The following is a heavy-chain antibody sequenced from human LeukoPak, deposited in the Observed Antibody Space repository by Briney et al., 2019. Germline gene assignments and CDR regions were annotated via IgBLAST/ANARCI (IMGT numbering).Heavy chain of an antibody. CDR2: FDPEDGET. Sequence: ASVTVSCKVSGYTLTELSMHWVRQAPGKGLEWMGGFDPEDGETIYAQKFQGRVTMTADTATATAYMELSSLRSEDTAVYYCATTIRMTTEEERAFDIWGQGTMVTVSS. J-gene: IGHJ3*02. CDR1: GYTLTELS. D-gene: IGHD4-17*01. V-gene: IGHV1-24*01. CDR3: ATTIRMTTEEERAFDI.